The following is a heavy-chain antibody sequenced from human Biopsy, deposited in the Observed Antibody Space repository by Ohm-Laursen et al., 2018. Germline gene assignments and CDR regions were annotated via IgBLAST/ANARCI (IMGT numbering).Heavy chain of an antibody. CDR2: ISWSSAHI. Sequence: SSLRLSCAASGFTFEDYAMHWVRQVPGKGLEWVSGISWSSAHIDYADSVKGRFTISRDNAKNSLYLQMNNLRTEDTALYYCAKDNLPPARGPLNYYFYGMDVWGRGTLVTVSS. CDR3: AKDNLPPARGPLNYYFYGMDV. J-gene: IGHJ2*01. V-gene: IGHV3-9*01. CDR1: GFTFEDYA. D-gene: IGHD2/OR15-2a*01.